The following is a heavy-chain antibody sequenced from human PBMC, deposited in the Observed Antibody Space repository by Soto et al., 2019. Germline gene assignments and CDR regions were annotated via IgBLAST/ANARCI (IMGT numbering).Heavy chain of an antibody. CDR3: AREEGDYYEPGAWFDP. J-gene: IGHJ5*02. CDR1: GGTFSSYA. D-gene: IGHD3-22*01. CDR2: ISPIFGTA. Sequence: QVQLVQSGAEVKKPGSSVKVSCKASGGTFSSYAISWVRQAPGQGLEWMGGISPIFGTANYAQKFQGRVTITADESTSTAYMELSSLRSEDTAVYYCAREEGDYYEPGAWFDPWGQGTLVTVSS. V-gene: IGHV1-69*01.